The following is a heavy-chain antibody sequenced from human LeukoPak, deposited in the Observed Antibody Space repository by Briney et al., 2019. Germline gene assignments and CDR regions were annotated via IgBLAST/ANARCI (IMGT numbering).Heavy chain of an antibody. Sequence: SETLSLTCTVSGGSISSYYWSWIRQPPGKGLEYIGYIYYSGSTNYNPSLKSRVTISVDTSKNQFSLKLSSVTAADTAVYYCAAGHGSGSYYNPPGAFDYWGQGTLVTVSS. CDR3: AAGHGSGSYYNPPGAFDY. J-gene: IGHJ4*02. CDR2: IYYSGST. CDR1: GGSISSYY. D-gene: IGHD3-10*01. V-gene: IGHV4-59*01.